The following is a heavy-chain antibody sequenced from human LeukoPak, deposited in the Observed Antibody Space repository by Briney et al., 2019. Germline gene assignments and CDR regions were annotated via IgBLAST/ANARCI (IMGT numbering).Heavy chain of an antibody. V-gene: IGHV3-20*04. D-gene: IGHD6-13*01. Sequence: GGSLRLSCAASGFTFDDYGMSWVRHAPGKGLEWVSGINWNGGSTGYADSVKGRFTISRDNAKNSLYLQMNSLRAEDTALYYCARAESAAAGSNDAFDIWGQGTMVTVSS. CDR3: ARAESAAAGSNDAFDI. CDR1: GFTFDDYG. CDR2: INWNGGST. J-gene: IGHJ3*02.